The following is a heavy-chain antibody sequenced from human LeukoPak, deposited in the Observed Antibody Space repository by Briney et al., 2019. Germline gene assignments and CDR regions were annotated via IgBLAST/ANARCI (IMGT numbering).Heavy chain of an antibody. Sequence: PSETLSLTCTVSGGSISSSSYYWGWIRQPPGKGLEWIGEINHSGSTNYNPSLKSRVTISVDTSKNQFSLKLSSVTAADTAVYYCARAYYGSGSYYSYYYYYMDVWGKGTTVTISS. CDR3: ARAYYGSGSYYSYYYYYMDV. V-gene: IGHV4-39*07. D-gene: IGHD3-10*01. CDR1: GGSISSSSYY. J-gene: IGHJ6*03. CDR2: INHSGST.